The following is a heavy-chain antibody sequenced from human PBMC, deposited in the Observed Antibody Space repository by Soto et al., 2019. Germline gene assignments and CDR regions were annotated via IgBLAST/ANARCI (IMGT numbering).Heavy chain of an antibody. CDR2: ISDYNGNT. CDR1: GYTFTSYG. Sequence: QVQLVQSGAEVKKPGASVKVSCKASGYTFTSYGISWVRQAPGQGLEWMGWISDYNGNTNYAQELQGRVTMTTGTSTSTAYLELRSLRSDDTAVYYCATQDYSYGMDVWGQGTTVTVSS. CDR3: ATQDYSYGMDV. J-gene: IGHJ6*02. V-gene: IGHV1-18*04.